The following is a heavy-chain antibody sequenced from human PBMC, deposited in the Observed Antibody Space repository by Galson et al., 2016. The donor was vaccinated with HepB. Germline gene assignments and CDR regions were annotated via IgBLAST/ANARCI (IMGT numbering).Heavy chain of an antibody. CDR3: AKGTTLQVHFGYFDH. CDR1: GFTSSNYA. Sequence: SLRLSCAASGFTSSNYAMHWVRQAPGKGLEWVSGISDSGGSTYFADSVMGRFTISRDNSKNTLYLQMNSLRVDDTAVYYCAKGTTLQVHFGYFDHWGQGTLVTVSS. V-gene: IGHV3-23*01. D-gene: IGHD1/OR15-1a*01. CDR2: ISDSGGST. J-gene: IGHJ4*02.